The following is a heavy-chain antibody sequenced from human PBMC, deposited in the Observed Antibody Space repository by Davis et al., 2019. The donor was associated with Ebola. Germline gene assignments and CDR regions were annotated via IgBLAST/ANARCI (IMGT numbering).Heavy chain of an antibody. CDR2: TYYCSKWYN. J-gene: IGHJ3*02. D-gene: IGHD5-24*01. CDR3: ARGWLRTGLDI. V-gene: IGHV6-1*01. Sequence: HSQTLSLTCAISGDSVSSGGWNWIRQSPSRGLEWLGRTYYCSKWYNDYAVSVKSRITISLDQPKNQFSLQLNSVTPEDTAVYYCARGWLRTGLDIWGQGTMVIVSS. CDR1: GDSVSSGG.